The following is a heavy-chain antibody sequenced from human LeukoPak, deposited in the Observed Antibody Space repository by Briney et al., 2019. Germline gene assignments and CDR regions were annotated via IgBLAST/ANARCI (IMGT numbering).Heavy chain of an antibody. CDR3: ARGYGSAY. CDR2: ISGSGGST. Sequence: GGSLRLSCAASGFTFSSYGMHWVRQAPGKGLEWVSAISGSGGSTYYADSVKGRFTISRDNAKNSLYLQMNSLRAEDTAVYYCARGYGSAYWGQGTLVTVSS. J-gene: IGHJ4*02. D-gene: IGHD3-10*01. V-gene: IGHV3-21*01. CDR1: GFTFSSYG.